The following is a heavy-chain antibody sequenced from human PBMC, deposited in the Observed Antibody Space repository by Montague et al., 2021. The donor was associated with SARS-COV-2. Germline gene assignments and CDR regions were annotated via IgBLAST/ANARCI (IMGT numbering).Heavy chain of an antibody. V-gene: IGHV4-61*02. CDR1: GGSIRSGSYY. CDR3: ARDYGDYSYYYGFDV. Sequence: TLSLTCTVSGGSIRSGSYYWSWIRQPAGKGLEWIGRIYRSGSTNYNPSLKSRVTMSVDTSKNQFSLKVSSVTAADTAVYYCARDYGDYSYYYGFDVWGPGTTVTVSS. J-gene: IGHJ6*02. D-gene: IGHD4-17*01. CDR2: IYRSGST.